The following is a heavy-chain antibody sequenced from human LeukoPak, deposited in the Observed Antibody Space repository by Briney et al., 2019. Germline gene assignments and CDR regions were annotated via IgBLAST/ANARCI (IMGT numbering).Heavy chain of an antibody. V-gene: IGHV4-39*01. D-gene: IGHD6-19*01. J-gene: IGHJ4*02. CDR3: ASQYSSGWYVFGG. CDR2: IYYHENT. Sequence: SSETLSLTCTVSGGSISSSSDYWGWIRQAPGKGLEWIGSIYYHENTYYNSSLKSRVTISVDTSKNQFSLKLSSVTAADTAVYYCASQYSSGWYVFGGWGQGTLVTVSS. CDR1: GGSISSSSDY.